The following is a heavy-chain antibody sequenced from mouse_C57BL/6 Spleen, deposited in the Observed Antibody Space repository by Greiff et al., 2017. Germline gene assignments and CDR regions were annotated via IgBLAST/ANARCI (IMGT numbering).Heavy chain of an antibody. CDR3: ARRGGTDVYFNWYFDV. J-gene: IGHJ1*03. CDR1: GYTFTTYP. Sequence: VQLVESGAELVKPGASVKMSCKASGYTFTTYPIEWMKQNPGKSLEWIGNFHPYNDDTKYNEKFKGKATLTVEKSSSTVYLELSRLTSDDSAVYYCARRGGTDVYFNWYFDVWGTGTTVTVSS. D-gene: IGHD2-3*01. CDR2: FHPYNDDT. V-gene: IGHV1-47*01.